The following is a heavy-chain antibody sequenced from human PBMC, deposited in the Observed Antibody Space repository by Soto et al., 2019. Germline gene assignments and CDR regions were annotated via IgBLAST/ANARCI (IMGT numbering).Heavy chain of an antibody. CDR1: GFTFSSYV. D-gene: IGHD3-16*02. J-gene: IGHJ4*02. Sequence: QVQLVESGGGVVQPGRSLRLSCAASGFTFSSYVMHWVRQAPGKGLEWVAVISYDGSDKYYADSVKGRFTISRDNSKNTLNLQMISLRADDTAVYYCAKALGELSPESYDYWGQGTLITVSS. V-gene: IGHV3-30*18. CDR2: ISYDGSDK. CDR3: AKALGELSPESYDY.